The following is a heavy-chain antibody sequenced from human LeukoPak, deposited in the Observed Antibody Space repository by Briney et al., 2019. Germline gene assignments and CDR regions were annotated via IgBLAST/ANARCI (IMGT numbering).Heavy chain of an antibody. Sequence: SETLSLTCAVSGYSISRGYYWGWIRQPPGKGLEWIGNIYHSRSTYYNPSLKSRVTISVDASKNQFSPKLSSVTAADTAVYYYAREYYDSSDYYWGNFDYWGQGTLVTVSS. V-gene: IGHV4-38-2*02. CDR3: AREYYDSSDYYWGNFDY. D-gene: IGHD3-22*01. CDR2: IYHSRST. CDR1: GYSISRGYY. J-gene: IGHJ4*02.